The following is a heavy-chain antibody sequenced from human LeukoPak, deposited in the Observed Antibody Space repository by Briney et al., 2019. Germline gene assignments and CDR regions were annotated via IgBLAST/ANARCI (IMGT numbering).Heavy chain of an antibody. CDR3: ARALPIDY. Sequence: PGGSLRLSCAASGFTFSSYALNWVRQAPGKGLEWLSYISSSGTTVYCADSVKGRFTISRDNAHNSLYLQMNSLRAEDTAVYYCARALPIDYWGQGTLLTVSP. J-gene: IGHJ4*02. V-gene: IGHV3-48*03. CDR1: GFTFSSYA. CDR2: ISSSGTTV.